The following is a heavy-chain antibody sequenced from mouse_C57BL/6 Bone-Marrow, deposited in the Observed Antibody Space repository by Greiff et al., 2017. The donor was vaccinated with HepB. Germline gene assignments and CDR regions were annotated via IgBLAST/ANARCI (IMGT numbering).Heavy chain of an antibody. J-gene: IGHJ1*03. V-gene: IGHV14-4*01. CDR1: GFNIKDDY. CDR2: IDPENGDT. Sequence: EVQVVESGAELVRPGASVKLSCTASGFNIKDDYMHWVKQRPEQGLEWIGWIDPENGDTEYASKFQGKATITADTSSNTAYLQLSSLTSEDTAVYYCTRRWYFDVWGTGTTVTVSS. CDR3: TRRWYFDV.